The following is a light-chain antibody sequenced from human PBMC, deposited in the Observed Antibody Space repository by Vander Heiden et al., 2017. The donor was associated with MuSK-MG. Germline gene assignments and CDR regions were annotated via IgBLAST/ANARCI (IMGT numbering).Light chain of an antibody. Sequence: SSELTQDPAVSVALGQTVRITCQGVRLRSADERWSEQKPGKAHGRVSYGKKNRPAGIPYLFSCSSAVNTASSTTTGAHAEDEADYYCYSRDHSGNPHLVFGGGTKLTVL. V-gene: IGLV3-19*01. CDR2: GKK. J-gene: IGLJ2*01. CDR1: RLRSAD. CDR3: YSRDHSGNPHLV.